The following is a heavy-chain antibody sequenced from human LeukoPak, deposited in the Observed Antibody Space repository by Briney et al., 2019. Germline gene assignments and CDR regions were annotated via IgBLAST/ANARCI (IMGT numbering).Heavy chain of an antibody. J-gene: IGHJ4*02. V-gene: IGHV3-21*01. CDR1: GFTLSNYD. D-gene: IGHD4/OR15-4a*01. CDR2: ISGSSNYI. Sequence: AGGSLRLFCAASGFTLSNYDMNWVRQAPGKGPEWVSSISGSSNYIFYTDSVKGRFTVSRDNAKNSLYLEMNSLRGEDTAVYYCARVSSVPTPRALDYWGQGTLVTVSS. CDR3: ARVSSVPTPRALDY.